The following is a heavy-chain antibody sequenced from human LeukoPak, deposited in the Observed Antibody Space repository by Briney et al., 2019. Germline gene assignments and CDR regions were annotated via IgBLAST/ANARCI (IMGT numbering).Heavy chain of an antibody. J-gene: IGHJ4*02. CDR2: IYYSGST. CDR3: ARERYGDSVDY. V-gene: IGHV4-61*01. Sequence: SETLSLTCTVSGGSVSSGSYYWSWLRQPPGKGLEWIGYIYYSGSTNYNPSLKSRVTISVDTSRNQFSLKLGSVTAADTAMYYCARERYGDSVDYWGQGTLVTVSS. D-gene: IGHD4-17*01. CDR1: GGSVSSGSYY.